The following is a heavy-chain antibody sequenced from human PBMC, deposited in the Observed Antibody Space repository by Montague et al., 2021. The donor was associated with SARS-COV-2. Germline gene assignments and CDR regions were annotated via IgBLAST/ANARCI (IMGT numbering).Heavy chain of an antibody. CDR1: GFRLSGYA. Sequence: SLRLSCAASGFRLSGYAMSWVRQAPGKGLEWVSAIGASGNDTYYADSVGGRFTSSRDNSKNMLYLQLNSLRVEDTAVYYCAKRVVVTSYRYFDYWGQGTLVTVSS. CDR2: IGASGNDT. J-gene: IGHJ4*02. V-gene: IGHV3-23*01. D-gene: IGHD2-21*02. CDR3: AKRVVVTSYRYFDY.